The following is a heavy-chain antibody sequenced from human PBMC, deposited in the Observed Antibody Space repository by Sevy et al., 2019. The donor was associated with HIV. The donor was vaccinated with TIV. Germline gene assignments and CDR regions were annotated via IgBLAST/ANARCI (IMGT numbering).Heavy chain of an antibody. CDR1: GVSLSNGDYY. CDR2: DYYNGNT. V-gene: IGHV4-31*03. Sequence: SETLSLTCSVSGVSLSNGDYYWSWIRQHPEKGLEWIGYDYYNGNTYYNPSLKSRATISADTSKNQFSLRLSSVTAADTAVYYCSRASLSFFYLDVWGKGTTVTVSS. CDR3: SRASLSFFYLDV. J-gene: IGHJ6*03.